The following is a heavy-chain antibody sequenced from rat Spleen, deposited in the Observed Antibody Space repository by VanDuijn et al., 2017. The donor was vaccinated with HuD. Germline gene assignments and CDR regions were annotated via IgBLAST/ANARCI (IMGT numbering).Heavy chain of an antibody. J-gene: IGHJ2*01. CDR2: IYSGGST. V-gene: IGHV2S12*01. CDR3: ARAGLTTEGMGYFDY. D-gene: IGHD1-11*01. CDR1: GFSLTSNG. Sequence: QVQLKESGPGLVQPSQTLSLTCTVSGFSLTSNGVSWVRQPPGKGLEWIAAIYSGGSTYYNSALKSRLSISRDTSKNQVFLKMTSLQSEDTTTYYCARAGLTTEGMGYFDYWGQGVMVRVSS.